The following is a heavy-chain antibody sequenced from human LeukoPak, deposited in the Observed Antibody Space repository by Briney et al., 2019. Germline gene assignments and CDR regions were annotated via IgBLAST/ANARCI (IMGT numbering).Heavy chain of an antibody. CDR2: FDPEDGET. Sequence: ASVKVSCKVSGYTLTELSMRWVRQAPGKGLEWMGGFDPEDGETIYAQKFQGRVTMTEDTSTDTAYMELSSLRSEDTAVYYCATGWRFGELESTFDYWGQGTLVTVSS. V-gene: IGHV1-24*01. CDR3: ATGWRFGELESTFDY. CDR1: GYTLTELS. J-gene: IGHJ4*02. D-gene: IGHD3-10*01.